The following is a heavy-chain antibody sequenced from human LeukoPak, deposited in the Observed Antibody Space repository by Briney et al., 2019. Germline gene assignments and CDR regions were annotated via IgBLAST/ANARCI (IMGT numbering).Heavy chain of an antibody. Sequence: GGSLRLSCAASGFTFSNAWMSWVRQAPGEGLEWVSTIRGGGGSGSAGATYYADSVKGRFTIARDNSKNTLFLQMNSLRADDSAVYYCAKTPFSTGGSIDFWGRGTLVTVSS. CDR2: IRGGGGSGSAGAT. CDR1: GFTFSNAW. CDR3: AKTPFSTGGSIDF. D-gene: IGHD3-16*01. J-gene: IGHJ4*02. V-gene: IGHV3-23*01.